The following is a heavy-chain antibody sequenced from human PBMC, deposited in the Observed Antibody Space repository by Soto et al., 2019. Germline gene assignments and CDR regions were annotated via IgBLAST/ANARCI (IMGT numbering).Heavy chain of an antibody. Sequence: EVQLLESGGGLVQPGGSLRLSCAASGFTFSSYAMNWVRQAPAKGLEWVSVISGNGGSTYYADSVKGRFTISRDNSKNTLYLTMNSLRAEETAVYYCASRSSGWYFDYWGQGTLVTVSS. CDR3: ASRSSGWYFDY. CDR1: GFTFSSYA. J-gene: IGHJ4*02. D-gene: IGHD6-19*01. V-gene: IGHV3-23*01. CDR2: ISGNGGST.